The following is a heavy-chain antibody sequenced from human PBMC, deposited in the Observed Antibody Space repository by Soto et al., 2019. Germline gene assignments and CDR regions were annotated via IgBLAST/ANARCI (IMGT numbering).Heavy chain of an antibody. Sequence: QVQLQESGPGLVKPSQTLSLTCTVSGGSIRSGDYYWSWIRQHPGKGLEWIGYIYSSGSAYYNPSLKSRLTISVDTSKNQFSLRLSSVTAADTAVYYCARDRSGWRGHGWFDPWGQGTLVTVSS. D-gene: IGHD6-19*01. V-gene: IGHV4-30-4*01. CDR3: ARDRSGWRGHGWFDP. CDR2: IYSSGSA. CDR1: GGSIRSGDYY. J-gene: IGHJ5*02.